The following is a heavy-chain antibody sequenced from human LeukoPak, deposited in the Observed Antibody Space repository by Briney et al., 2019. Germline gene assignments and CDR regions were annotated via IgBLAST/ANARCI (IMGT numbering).Heavy chain of an antibody. J-gene: IGHJ4*02. CDR1: GASISGSGYY. CDR3: AKSGGYGLDY. Sequence: SETLSLTCTVSGASISGSGYYWGWIRRPPGKGLEWIGNIYDSGSTYYNASLQSRVTISIDTSKNQFSLRLSSVTAADTAMYYCAKSGGYGLDYWGQGTLVTVSS. V-gene: IGHV4-39*01. CDR2: IYDSGST. D-gene: IGHD1-26*01.